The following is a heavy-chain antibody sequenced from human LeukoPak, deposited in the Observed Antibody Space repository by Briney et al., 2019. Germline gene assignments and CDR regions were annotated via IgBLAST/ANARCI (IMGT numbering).Heavy chain of an antibody. CDR1: GFTFSNYA. CDR3: ARERGAGLSSSWVDY. D-gene: IGHD6-13*01. CDR2: ISGSVGST. V-gene: IGHV3-23*01. Sequence: GGSLRLSCAASGFTFSNYAMTWVRQAPGKGLEWVSTISGSVGSTYYADSVKGRFTISRDNSKNTLYLQMNSLRAEDTAVYYCARERGAGLSSSWVDYWGQGTLATVTS. J-gene: IGHJ4*02.